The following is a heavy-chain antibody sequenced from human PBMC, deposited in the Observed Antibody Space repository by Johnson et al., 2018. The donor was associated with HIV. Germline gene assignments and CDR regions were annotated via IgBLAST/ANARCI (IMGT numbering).Heavy chain of an antibody. V-gene: IGHV3-33*01. J-gene: IGHJ3*02. D-gene: IGHD6-6*01. CDR1: GFTFSSYG. CDR2: IWYDGSNK. Sequence: VQLVESGGGVVQPGKSLRLSCAASGFTFSSYGMHWVRQAAGKGLEWVALIWYDGSNKYYADSVQGRFTISRDHSKNTLYLQMNSLSADDTAVYYCARDRAPVYSSSSSPFDAFDIWGQGTMVTVSS. CDR3: ARDRAPVYSSSSSPFDAFDI.